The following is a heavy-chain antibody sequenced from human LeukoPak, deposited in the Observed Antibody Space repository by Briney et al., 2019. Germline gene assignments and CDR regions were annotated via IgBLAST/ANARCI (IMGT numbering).Heavy chain of an antibody. CDR2: IYYSGST. D-gene: IGHD6-19*01. J-gene: IGHJ4*02. CDR3: ARIGSGWLYYFDY. Sequence: PSETLSLTCTVSGGSINSYYWSWIRQPPGKGLEWIGYIYYSGSTNYNPSLKSRVTISVDTSKNQFSLKLSSVTAADTAVYYCARIGSGWLYYFDYWGQGTPVTVSS. CDR1: GGSINSYY. V-gene: IGHV4-59*01.